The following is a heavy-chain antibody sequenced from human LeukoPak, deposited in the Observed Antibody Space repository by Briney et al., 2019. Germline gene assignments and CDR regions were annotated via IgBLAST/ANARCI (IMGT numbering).Heavy chain of an antibody. D-gene: IGHD3-3*01. Sequence: GESLKISCKASGYSFTTYWIGWVRQMPGKGLEWMGIIYPGDSDTRYSPSFQGQVTISADKSISTAYLQWSSLKASDTAMYYCARQDGRVRPIFGAVIIDRHFDYWGQGTLVTVSS. CDR3: ARQDGRVRPIFGAVIIDRHFDY. CDR2: IYPGDSDT. J-gene: IGHJ4*02. V-gene: IGHV5-51*01. CDR1: GYSFTTYW.